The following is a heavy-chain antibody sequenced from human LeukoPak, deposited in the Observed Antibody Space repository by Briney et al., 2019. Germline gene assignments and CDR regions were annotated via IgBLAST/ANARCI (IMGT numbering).Heavy chain of an antibody. CDR3: ARKREILQGGMDV. D-gene: IGHD3-10*01. V-gene: IGHV5-51*01. J-gene: IGHJ6*02. CDR2: IYPADSDT. CDR1: GYYFDNYW. Sequence: GESLKISCKGSGYYFDNYWIAWVRQMPGKGLEWMGIIYPADSDTKYSPSFQGQVTISADKSISTAYLQWSSLKASDTAMYYCARKREILQGGMDVWGQGTTVSVSS.